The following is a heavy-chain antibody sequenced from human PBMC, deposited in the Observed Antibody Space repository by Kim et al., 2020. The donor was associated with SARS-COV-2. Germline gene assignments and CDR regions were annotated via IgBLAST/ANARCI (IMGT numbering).Heavy chain of an antibody. CDR3: ARGYGDYTYYYYYYMDV. CDR2: INHSGST. V-gene: IGHV4-34*01. J-gene: IGHJ6*03. D-gene: IGHD4-17*01. Sequence: SETLSLTCAVYGGSFSGYYWSWIRQPPGKGLEWIGEINHSGSTNYNPSLKSRVTISVDTSKNQFSLKLSSVTAADTAVYYCARGYGDYTYYYYYYMDVWG. CDR1: GGSFSGYY.